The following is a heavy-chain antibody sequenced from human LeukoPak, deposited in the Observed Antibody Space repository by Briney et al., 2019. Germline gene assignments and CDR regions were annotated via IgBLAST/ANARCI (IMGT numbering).Heavy chain of an antibody. V-gene: IGHV3-23*01. Sequence: TGGSLRLSCAASGFTFSSYSMNWVRQAPGKGLEWVSAISGSGGSTYYADSVKGRFTISRDNSKNTLYLQMNSLRAEDTAVYYCAKDAYLIAVAGNYFDYWGQGTLVTVSS. CDR1: GFTFSSYS. D-gene: IGHD6-19*01. CDR3: AKDAYLIAVAGNYFDY. CDR2: ISGSGGST. J-gene: IGHJ4*02.